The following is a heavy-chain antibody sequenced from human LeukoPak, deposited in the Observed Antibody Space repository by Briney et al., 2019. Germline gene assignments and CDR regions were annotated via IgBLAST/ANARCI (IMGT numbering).Heavy chain of an antibody. J-gene: IGHJ4*02. D-gene: IGHD3-22*01. CDR2: IFYSGTT. CDR1: GVSISSTSYY. Sequence: SETLSLTCTVSGVSISSTSYYWTWIRQPPGKGLEWIGFIFYSGTTNYNPSLKSRVTISVDTSKNQFSLKLSSVTAADTAVYYCARGGWNKFDYWGQGTLVTVSS. V-gene: IGHV4-61*01. CDR3: ARGGWNKFDY.